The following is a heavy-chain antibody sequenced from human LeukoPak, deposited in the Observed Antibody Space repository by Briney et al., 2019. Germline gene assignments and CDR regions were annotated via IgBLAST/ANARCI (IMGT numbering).Heavy chain of an antibody. J-gene: IGHJ4*02. V-gene: IGHV1-24*01. D-gene: IGHD6-13*01. Sequence: ASVKVSCKVSGYTFTELSLHWVRQVPGKGLEWMGGFDPEDREIIYAQKFQGRVTLTRDTSISTAYMELSSLRSDDTAFYYCARAPMGAAALYWGQGTLVTVSS. CDR3: ARAPMGAAALY. CDR1: GYTFTELS. CDR2: FDPEDREI.